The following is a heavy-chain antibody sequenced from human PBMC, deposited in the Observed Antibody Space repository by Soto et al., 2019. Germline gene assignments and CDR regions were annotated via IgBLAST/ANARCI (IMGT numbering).Heavy chain of an antibody. Sequence: QVQLVESGGGLVKPGGSLRLSCAASGFTFSDYYMTWFRQAPGKGLEWDSYVSSTSTYTNYADSVKGRFTISRDNAKNSLYLQMSSLRDEDTAVYYCARDPSRRSPPDYWGQGTLVTVSS. CDR1: GFTFSDYY. CDR2: VSSTSTYT. CDR3: ARDPSRRSPPDY. J-gene: IGHJ4*02. D-gene: IGHD6-6*01. V-gene: IGHV3-11*05.